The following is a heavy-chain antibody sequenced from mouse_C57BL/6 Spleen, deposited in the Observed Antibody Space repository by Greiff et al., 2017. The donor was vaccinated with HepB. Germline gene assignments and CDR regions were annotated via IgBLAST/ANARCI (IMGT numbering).Heavy chain of an antibody. CDR1: GFNIKNTY. Sequence: EVQLQQSVAELVRPGASVKLSCTASGFNIKNTYMHWVKQRPEQGLEWIGRIDPANGTTKYAPKFQGKATITADPSSNTSYLQLSSLTSEDTAIYYCASSLYDYDYFDYWGQGTTLTVSS. J-gene: IGHJ2*01. V-gene: IGHV14-3*01. CDR3: ASSLYDYDYFDY. CDR2: IDPANGTT. D-gene: IGHD2-4*01.